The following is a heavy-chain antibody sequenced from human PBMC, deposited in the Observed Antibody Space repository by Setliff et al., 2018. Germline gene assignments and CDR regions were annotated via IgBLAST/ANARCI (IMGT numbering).Heavy chain of an antibody. CDR2: ISSSSTYI. J-gene: IGHJ6*03. Sequence: GGSLRLSCAASGFRFSDLYMSWVRQAPGKGLEWVTAISSSSTYIFYADSVKGRFTISRDNARNALYLQMNSLRAEDTAVYFCAREHPPGAFSYMDVWGKGTTVTVSS. CDR1: GFRFSDLY. V-gene: IGHV3-21*01. CDR3: AREHPPGAFSYMDV.